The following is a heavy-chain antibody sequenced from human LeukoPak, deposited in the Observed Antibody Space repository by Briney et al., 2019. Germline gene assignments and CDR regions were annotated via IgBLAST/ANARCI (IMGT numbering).Heavy chain of an antibody. D-gene: IGHD2-15*01. Sequence: ASVKVSCKASGGTFSSYAISWMRQAPGQGLEWMGRIIPIFGTANYAQKFQGRVTITTDESTSTAYMELSSLRSEDTAVYYCAAGYCSGGSCYSGYWGQGTLVTVSS. CDR3: AAGYCSGGSCYSGY. V-gene: IGHV1-69*05. CDR2: IIPIFGTA. CDR1: GGTFSSYA. J-gene: IGHJ4*02.